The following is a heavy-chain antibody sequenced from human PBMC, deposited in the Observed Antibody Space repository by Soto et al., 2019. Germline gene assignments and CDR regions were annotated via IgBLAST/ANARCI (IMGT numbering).Heavy chain of an antibody. J-gene: IGHJ3*02. Sequence: ASVKVSCKASGYTFTGYYMHWVRQAPGQGLEWMGWINPNSGGTNYAQKFQGWVTMTRDTSISTAYMELSRLRSDDTAVYYCARAGVVGATIAFDIWGQGTRVTVSS. D-gene: IGHD1-26*01. CDR3: ARAGVVGATIAFDI. V-gene: IGHV1-2*04. CDR2: INPNSGGT. CDR1: GYTFTGYY.